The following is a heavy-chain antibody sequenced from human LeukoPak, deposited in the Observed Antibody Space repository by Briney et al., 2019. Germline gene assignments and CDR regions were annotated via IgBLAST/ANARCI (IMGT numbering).Heavy chain of an antibody. CDR3: ARDQDYYGSGSYGPDY. Sequence: SETLSLTCSVSGYSITTGYYWGWIRQPPGKGLEWIGSSYSTGSTFYNPSLKSRVTITVDTSKNQFSLKLSSMTAADTAVYYCARDQDYYGSGSYGPDYWGQGILVTVSS. CDR1: GYSITTGYY. D-gene: IGHD3-10*01. J-gene: IGHJ4*02. V-gene: IGHV4-38-2*02. CDR2: SYSTGST.